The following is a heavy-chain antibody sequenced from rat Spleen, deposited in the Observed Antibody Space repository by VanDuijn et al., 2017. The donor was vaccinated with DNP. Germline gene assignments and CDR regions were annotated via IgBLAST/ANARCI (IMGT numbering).Heavy chain of an antibody. CDR3: ARHSPRRVWGNFDF. J-gene: IGHJ1*01. CDR1: GFSLTANG. V-gene: IGHV2-72*01. CDR2: IWSGGST. Sequence: QVQLEESGPGLMQPSEALSLTCTVSGFSLTANGVGWVRQPLGKGLVWMGSIWSGGSTNYNSAVHSRLSISRETSKSQVFLKMNSLQPEDTGTYYCARHSPRRVWGNFDFWGPGTMVTVSS. D-gene: IGHD1-11*01.